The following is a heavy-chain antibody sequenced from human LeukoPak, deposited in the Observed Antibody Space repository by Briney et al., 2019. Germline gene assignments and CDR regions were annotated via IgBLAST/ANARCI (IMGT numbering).Heavy chain of an antibody. J-gene: IGHJ5*02. CDR3: ARKGLVVPAGPWFDP. Sequence: SETLSLTCTVSGGSTSSYYWSWIRQPPGKGLEWIGYIYYSGSTNYNPSLKSRVTISVDTSKNQFSLKLSSVTAADTAVYYCARKGLVVPAGPWFDPWGQGTLVTVSS. D-gene: IGHD2-2*01. CDR1: GGSTSSYY. CDR2: IYYSGST. V-gene: IGHV4-59*01.